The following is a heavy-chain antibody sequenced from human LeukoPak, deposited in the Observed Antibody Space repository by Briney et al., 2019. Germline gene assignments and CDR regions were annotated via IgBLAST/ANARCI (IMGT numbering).Heavy chain of an antibody. Sequence: GGSLRLSCAASGFTFSSYWMTWVRQAPGKGLEWVANIKQDGSEKYYVDSVKGRFTISRDNAKNSLFLQMNSLRAEDTAVYYCARVLRYCSGGNCYSGGLGYMDVWGKGTTVTISS. CDR2: IKQDGSEK. J-gene: IGHJ6*03. CDR1: GFTFSSYW. CDR3: ARVLRYCSGGNCYSGGLGYMDV. D-gene: IGHD2-15*01. V-gene: IGHV3-7*03.